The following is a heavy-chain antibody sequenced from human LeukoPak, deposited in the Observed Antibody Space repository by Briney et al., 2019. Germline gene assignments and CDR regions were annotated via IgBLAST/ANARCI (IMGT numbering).Heavy chain of an antibody. CDR3: AKGSYSSGYYSPYFDY. CDR2: ISWNSGSI. Sequence: PGGSLRLSCAASGFTFDDYAMHWVRQAPGKGLEWVSGISWNSGSIGYADSVKGRFTISRDNAKNSLYLQMNSLRAEDTALYYCAKGSYSSGYYSPYFDYWGQGTLVTVSS. V-gene: IGHV3-9*01. D-gene: IGHD3-22*01. CDR1: GFTFDDYA. J-gene: IGHJ4*02.